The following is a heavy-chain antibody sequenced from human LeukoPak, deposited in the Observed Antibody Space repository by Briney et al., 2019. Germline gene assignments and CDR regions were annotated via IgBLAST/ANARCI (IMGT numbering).Heavy chain of an antibody. CDR2: IYYSGST. J-gene: IGHJ3*02. Sequence: PSETLSLTCTVSGGSISSYYWSWLRQPPGKGLEWIGYIYYSGSTNYNPSLKSRVTISVDTSKNQFSLKLSSLTAADTAVYYCARRSLVGAWVLDAFDIWGQGTVVTVSS. CDR1: GGSISSYY. D-gene: IGHD1-26*01. CDR3: ARRSLVGAWVLDAFDI. V-gene: IGHV4-59*08.